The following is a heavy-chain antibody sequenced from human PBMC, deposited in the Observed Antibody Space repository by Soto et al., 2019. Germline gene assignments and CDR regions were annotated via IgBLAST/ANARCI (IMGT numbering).Heavy chain of an antibody. CDR3: ARVGLIYIGELPIAF. Sequence: QVQLVQSGAEVQKPGASVKDSCKASGYTFTTYPIHWVRQAPGQRLEWMGWINAASGNTKYSQRFQDRVSITRDTSENTLAMHLTTLRSEDTAVYYCARVGLIYIGELPIAFWGRGTLVTVSS. D-gene: IGHD1-26*01. CDR2: INAASGNT. J-gene: IGHJ4*02. V-gene: IGHV1-3*01. CDR1: GYTFTTYP.